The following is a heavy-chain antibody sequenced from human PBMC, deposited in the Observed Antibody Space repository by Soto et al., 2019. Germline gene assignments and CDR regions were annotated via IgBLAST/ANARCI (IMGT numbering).Heavy chain of an antibody. CDR3: AKGTVAGTYYYYAVDV. D-gene: IGHD6-19*01. CDR2: VSFDGDKQ. V-gene: IGHV3-30-3*01. Sequence: QVRLVESGGGVVQPGGSLRLSCAVSGFIFSGHTMHGVRQAPGKGLEWVALVSFDGDKQYYAHSVRGRFTISRDFSKNTLYLQMDSLRTDDTAVYICAKGTVAGTYYYYAVDVWGNGTTVTVSS. CDR1: GFIFSGHT. J-gene: IGHJ6*04.